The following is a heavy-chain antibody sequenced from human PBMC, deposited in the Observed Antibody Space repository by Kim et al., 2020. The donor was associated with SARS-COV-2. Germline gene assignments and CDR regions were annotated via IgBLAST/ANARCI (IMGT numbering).Heavy chain of an antibody. D-gene: IGHD3-22*01. CDR1: GYTFTSYD. CDR2: MNPNSGNT. Sequence: ASVKVSCKASGYTFTSYDINWVRQATGQGLEWMGWMNPNSGNTGYAQKFQGRVTMTRNTSISTAYMELSSLRSEDTAVYYCARGPTITYYYDSSGGYYYYGMDVWGQGTTVTVSS. J-gene: IGHJ6*02. V-gene: IGHV1-8*01. CDR3: ARGPTITYYYDSSGGYYYYGMDV.